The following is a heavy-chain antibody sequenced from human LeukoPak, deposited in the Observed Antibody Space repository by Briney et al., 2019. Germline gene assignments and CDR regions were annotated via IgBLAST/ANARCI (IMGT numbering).Heavy chain of an antibody. V-gene: IGHV1-69*06. D-gene: IGHD2-15*01. Sequence: SVKVSCKASGGTFSSYAISWVRQAPGQGLEWTGGIIPILGTANYAQKFQGRVTITADKSTSTAYMELSSLRSEDTAVYYCARGYRGYCSGGSCYLFDYWGQGTLVTVSS. CDR2: IIPILGTA. CDR1: GGTFSSYA. J-gene: IGHJ4*02. CDR3: ARGYRGYCSGGSCYLFDY.